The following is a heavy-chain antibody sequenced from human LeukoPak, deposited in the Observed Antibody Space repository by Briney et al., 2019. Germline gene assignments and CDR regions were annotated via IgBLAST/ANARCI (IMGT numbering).Heavy chain of an antibody. V-gene: IGHV3-48*03. CDR3: AISLSGYNWDFDS. CDR1: GFTFSSYE. D-gene: IGHD5-12*01. Sequence: PGGSLRLSCAASGFTFSSYEMNWVHQAPGKGLEWISYISSSSRTRYYADSVKGRFTISRDNAKNSLYLQTNSLRAEDTAVYYCAISLSGYNWDFDSWGQGTLVTVSS. J-gene: IGHJ4*02. CDR2: ISSSSRTR.